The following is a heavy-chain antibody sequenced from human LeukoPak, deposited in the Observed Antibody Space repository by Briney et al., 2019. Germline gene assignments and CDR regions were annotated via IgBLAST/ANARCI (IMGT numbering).Heavy chain of an antibody. CDR1: GGSISSYY. J-gene: IGHJ5*02. Sequence: SETLSLTCTVSGGSISSYYWSWIRQSPGKGLECIGYIHYTGSTNCNPSLKSRVTISVETSKNQFSLKLKSVTAADTAVYYCARGGYYGSGNDFRFDPWGQGTLDTVSS. V-gene: IGHV4-59*01. CDR2: IHYTGST. CDR3: ARGGYYGSGNDFRFDP. D-gene: IGHD3-10*01.